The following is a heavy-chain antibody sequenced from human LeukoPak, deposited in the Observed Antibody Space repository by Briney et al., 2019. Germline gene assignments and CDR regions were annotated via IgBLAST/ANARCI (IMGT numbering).Heavy chain of an antibody. V-gene: IGHV3-30*18. D-gene: IGHD6-19*01. CDR3: AKDPHSSGWYFTAFDY. Sequence: PGRSPRLSCAASGFTFSNYGMHWVRQAPGKGLEWVAVISYDGSNTFYADSVKGRFTISRDNSKNTLYLQVNSLRAEDTAVYYCAKDPHSSGWYFTAFDYWGQGTLVTVSS. CDR1: GFTFSNYG. J-gene: IGHJ4*02. CDR2: ISYDGSNT.